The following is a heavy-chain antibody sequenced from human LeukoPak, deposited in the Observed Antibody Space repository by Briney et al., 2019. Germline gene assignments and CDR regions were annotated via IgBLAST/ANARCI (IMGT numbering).Heavy chain of an antibody. CDR2: IKKDGSEI. V-gene: IGHV3-7*01. Sequence: GGSLRLSCAASGFTFSNYWMSWVRQAPGKGLEWMANIKKDGSEIYYMDSVKGRFTISRDNARNSLYLQMDSLRAEDTAVYYCATISSPIDYWGQETLVTVSS. CDR1: GFTFSNYW. CDR3: ATISSPIDY. J-gene: IGHJ4*02. D-gene: IGHD3-3*02.